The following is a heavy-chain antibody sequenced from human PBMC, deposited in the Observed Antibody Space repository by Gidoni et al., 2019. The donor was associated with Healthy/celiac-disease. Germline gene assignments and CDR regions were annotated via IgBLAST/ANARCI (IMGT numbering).Heavy chain of an antibody. J-gene: IGHJ4*02. CDR2: IRSKAYGGTT. V-gene: IGHV3-49*05. Sequence: EVQLVEPGGGLVKPGRSLRLSCPASGLTFGDYAMSWFRQAPGKGLEWVGFIRSKAYGGTTEYAASVKGRFTISRDDSKSIAYLQMNSLKTEDTAVYYCTRGGVVVTAIPDYWGQGTLVTVSS. CDR1: GLTFGDYA. CDR3: TRGGVVVTAIPDY. D-gene: IGHD2-21*02.